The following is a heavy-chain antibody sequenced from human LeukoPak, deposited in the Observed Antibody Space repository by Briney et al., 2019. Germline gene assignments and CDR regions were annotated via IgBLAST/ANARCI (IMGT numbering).Heavy chain of an antibody. CDR3: ARDLASERPELVLGS. J-gene: IGHJ5*02. CDR2: ISDDGSKE. D-gene: IGHD1-26*01. CDR1: GMTLSGHA. V-gene: IGHV3-30*04. Sequence: GGSLRLSCAASGMTLSGHAIHWVRQAPGKGLEWVAVISDDGSKEYYADSVKGRFTISRDNSKDMLFLQMDSLSIEDTAMYYCARDLASERPELVLGSWGQGTLVTVSS.